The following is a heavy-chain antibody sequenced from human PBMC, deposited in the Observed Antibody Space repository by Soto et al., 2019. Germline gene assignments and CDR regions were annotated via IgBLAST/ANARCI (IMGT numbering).Heavy chain of an antibody. J-gene: IGHJ1*01. CDR1: GYTFTSYD. Sequence: ASVKVSCKASGYTFTSYDINWVRQSTGQGLEWMGWMNPNTGNTGYAQRFQGRVTMTRDTSIGTAYMELSSLRSEDTAMYYCTRGQAAATEYFQDWGQGTLVTVSS. D-gene: IGHD2-2*01. CDR3: TRGQAAATEYFQD. V-gene: IGHV1-8*01. CDR2: MNPNTGNT.